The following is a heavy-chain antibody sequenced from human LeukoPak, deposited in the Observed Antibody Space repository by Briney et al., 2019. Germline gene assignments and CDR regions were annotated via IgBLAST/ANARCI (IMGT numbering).Heavy chain of an antibody. CDR3: VKASSSSPQYNWFDA. V-gene: IGHV3-23*01. J-gene: IGHJ5*02. D-gene: IGHD6-6*01. Sequence: GGSLRLSCAASGFTFSSYAMSWVRQAPGKGLEWVSAISGTGGRTYYADSVKGRFTISRDNSKNTLYLQMNSLRAEDTALYYCVKASSSSPQYNWFDAWGQGTLVTVSS. CDR1: GFTFSSYA. CDR2: ISGTGGRT.